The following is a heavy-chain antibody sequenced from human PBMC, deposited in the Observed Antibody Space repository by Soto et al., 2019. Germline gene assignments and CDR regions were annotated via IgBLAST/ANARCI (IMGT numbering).Heavy chain of an antibody. D-gene: IGHD4-17*01. CDR1: GGSISSGGYY. CDR2: IYYSGST. Sequence: KPSETLSLTCTVSGGSISSGGYYWSWIRQHPGKGLEWIGYIYYSGSTYYNPSLKSRVTISVDTSKNQFSLKLSSVTAADTAVYYCARDGDYGDFISPYFDYWGQGTLVTVSS. J-gene: IGHJ4*02. V-gene: IGHV4-31*03. CDR3: ARDGDYGDFISPYFDY.